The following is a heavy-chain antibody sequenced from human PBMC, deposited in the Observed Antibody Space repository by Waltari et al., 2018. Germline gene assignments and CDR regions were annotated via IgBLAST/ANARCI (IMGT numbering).Heavy chain of an antibody. J-gene: IGHJ3*02. CDR1: GFSLSTSGVG. V-gene: IGHV2-5*01. CDR3: AHSGLEWPGNRLRFLEWLLEDAFDI. Sequence: QITLKESGPTLVKPTQTLTLTCTFSGFSLSTSGVGVGWIRQPPGKALEWLALIYWNDDKRYSPSLKSRLTITKDTSKNQVVLTMTNMDPVDTATYYCAHSGLEWPGNRLRFLEWLLEDAFDIWGQGTMVTVSS. CDR2: IYWNDDK. D-gene: IGHD3-3*01.